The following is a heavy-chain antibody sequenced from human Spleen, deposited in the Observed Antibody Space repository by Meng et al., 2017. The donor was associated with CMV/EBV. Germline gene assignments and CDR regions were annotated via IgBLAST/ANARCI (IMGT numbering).Heavy chain of an antibody. V-gene: IGHV3-30*04. CDR1: GFPFRSYA. CDR2: VSHHGRNK. D-gene: IGHD1-26*01. J-gene: IGHJ2*01. CDR3: AKDRAGSYSLDWYFDL. Sequence: GGSLRLSCAASGFPFRSYAMHWVRQAPGKGLEWVAVVSHHGRNKYYADSVKGRFTISRDNSKNTVYLQMSSLRAEDTALYYCAKDRAGSYSLDWYFDLWGRGTLVTVSS.